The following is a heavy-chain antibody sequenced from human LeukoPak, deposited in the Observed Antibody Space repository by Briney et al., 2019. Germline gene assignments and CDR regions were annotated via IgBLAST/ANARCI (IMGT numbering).Heavy chain of an antibody. V-gene: IGHV1-69*13. CDR1: GGTFSSYA. CDR3: AREPPIYYYDSSGYPD. D-gene: IGHD3-22*01. J-gene: IGHJ4*02. CDR2: IIPIFGTA. Sequence: ASVKVSXKASGGTFSSYAISWVRQAPGQGLEWMGWIIPIFGTANYAQKFQGRVTITADESTSTAYMELSSLRSEDTAVYYCAREPPIYYYDSSGYPDWGQGTLVTVSS.